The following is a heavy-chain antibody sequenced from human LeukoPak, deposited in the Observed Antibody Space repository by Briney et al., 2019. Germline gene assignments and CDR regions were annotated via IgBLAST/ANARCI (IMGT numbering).Heavy chain of an antibody. CDR3: AREGYYGSGSPPSLYFDY. CDR1: GFTFSSYA. Sequence: GGSLRLSCAASGFTFSSYAMHWVRQAPGKGLEWVAVTSSDLNVKLYADPVKGRFTISRDNSRSTLYLQMNSLRPEDTAIYYCAREGYYGSGSPPSLYFDYWGQGTLVTVSS. D-gene: IGHD3-10*01. CDR2: TSSDLNVK. V-gene: IGHV3-30-3*01. J-gene: IGHJ4*02.